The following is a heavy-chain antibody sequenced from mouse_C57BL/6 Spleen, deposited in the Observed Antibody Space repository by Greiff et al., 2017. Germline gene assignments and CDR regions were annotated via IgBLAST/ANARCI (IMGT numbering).Heavy chain of an antibody. V-gene: IGHV1-39*01. CDR3: AKRRDGYDGPYAMDY. J-gene: IGHJ4*01. CDR1: GYSFTDYN. Sequence: VQLKESGPELVKPGASVKISCKASGYSFTDYNMNWVKQSNGKSLEWIGVINPNYGTTSYNQKFKGKATLTVDQSSSTAYMQLNSLTSEDSAVYYCAKRRDGYDGPYAMDYWGQGTSVTVSS. D-gene: IGHD2-2*01. CDR2: INPNYGTT.